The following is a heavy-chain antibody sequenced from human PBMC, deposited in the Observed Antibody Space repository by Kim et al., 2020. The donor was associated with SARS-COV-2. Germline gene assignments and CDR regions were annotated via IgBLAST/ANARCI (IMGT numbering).Heavy chain of an antibody. CDR1: GYSFTSYW. CDR3: ARHITMVRVAGPHYYYYYGMDV. CDR2: IYPGDSDT. J-gene: IGHJ6*02. V-gene: IGHV5-51*01. Sequence: GESLKISCKGSGYSFTSYWIGWVRQMPGKGLEWMGIIYPGDSDTRYSPSFQGQVTISADKSISTAYLQWSSLKASDTAMYYCARHITMVRVAGPHYYYYYGMDVWGQGTTVTVSS. D-gene: IGHD3-10*01.